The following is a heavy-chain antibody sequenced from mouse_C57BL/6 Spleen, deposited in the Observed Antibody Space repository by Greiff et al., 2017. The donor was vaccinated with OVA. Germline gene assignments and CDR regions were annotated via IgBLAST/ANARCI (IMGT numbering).Heavy chain of an antibody. D-gene: IGHD2-5*01. CDR3: ARGDYSNGFDY. J-gene: IGHJ2*01. CDR2: INPSTGGT. CDR1: GYSFTGYY. Sequence: VQLKESGPELVKPGASVKISCKASGYSFTGYYMNWVKQSPEKSLEWIGEINPSTGGTTYNQKFKAKATLTVDKSSSTAYMQLKSLTSEDSAVYYYARGDYSNGFDYWGQGTTLTVSS. V-gene: IGHV1-42*01.